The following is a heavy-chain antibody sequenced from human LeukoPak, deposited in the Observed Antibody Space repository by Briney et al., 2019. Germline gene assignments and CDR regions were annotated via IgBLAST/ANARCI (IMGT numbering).Heavy chain of an antibody. J-gene: IGHJ4*02. V-gene: IGHV1-18*01. CDR3: ARDSLSTGYYDFWSGYYTIFDY. Sequence: GASVKVSCKASGYTFTSYGISWVRQAPGQGLEWMGWISAYNGNTNYAQKLQGRVTMTTDTSTSTAYMELRSLRSDDTAVYYCARDSLSTGYYDFWSGYYTIFDYWGQGTLVTVSS. CDR2: ISAYNGNT. CDR1: GYTFTSYG. D-gene: IGHD3-3*01.